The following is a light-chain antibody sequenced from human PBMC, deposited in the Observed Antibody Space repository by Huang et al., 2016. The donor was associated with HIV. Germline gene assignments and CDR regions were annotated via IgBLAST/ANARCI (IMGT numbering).Light chain of an antibody. CDR3: QQYNDFRST. CDR2: AAS. V-gene: IGKV3-15*01. CDR1: QIVSSH. J-gene: IGKJ3*01. Sequence: ETVMTQSPVTLSVSPGDRASLSCRSSQIVSSHLAWYQQKPGQAPRLLIYAASTRATGVPARFSGSGAVTEFTLTISNLQSEDSAVYYCQQYNDFRSTFGPGTRVEIK.